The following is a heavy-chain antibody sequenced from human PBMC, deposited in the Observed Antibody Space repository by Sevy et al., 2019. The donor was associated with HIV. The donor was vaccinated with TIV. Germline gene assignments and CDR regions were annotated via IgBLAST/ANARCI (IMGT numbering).Heavy chain of an antibody. Sequence: GGSLRLSCAASGFTFSGSAMHWVRQASGKGLEWIGRIRSKANSYATAYAASVKGRLTISRDDSKNTAYLQMNSLKTEDTAVYYCTRSISTYNWFDPWGQGTLVTVSS. CDR1: GFTFSGSA. CDR2: IRSKANSYAT. CDR3: TRSISTYNWFDP. D-gene: IGHD2-2*01. V-gene: IGHV3-73*01. J-gene: IGHJ5*02.